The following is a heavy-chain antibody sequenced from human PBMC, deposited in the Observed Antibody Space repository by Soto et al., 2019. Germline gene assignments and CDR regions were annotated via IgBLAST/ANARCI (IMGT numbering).Heavy chain of an antibody. D-gene: IGHD1-20*01. CDR1: GYTFTSYG. CDR3: TRDPPITGSLRGTPLMAV. CDR2: ISAYNGNT. Sequence: ASVKVSCKASGYTFTSYGISWVRQAPGQGLEWMGWISAYNGNTNYVEKLQGRVAMTTDASTSTAYMEVRSLRTDDTAVYYCTRDPPITGSLRGTPLMAVWGQGTTVTVSS. J-gene: IGHJ6*02. V-gene: IGHV1-18*01.